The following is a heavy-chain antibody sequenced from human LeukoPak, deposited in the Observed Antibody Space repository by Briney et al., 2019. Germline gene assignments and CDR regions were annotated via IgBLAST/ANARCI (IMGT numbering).Heavy chain of an antibody. D-gene: IGHD1-26*01. J-gene: IGHJ4*02. Sequence: KPGGSLRLSCAASGFTFSSYSMNWVRQAPGKGLEWVSSISSSSSYIYYADSVKGRFTISRDNAKNSLYLQMNSLRAEDTAVYYCAREGLRWRVGATERPFDYWGQGTLVTVSS. V-gene: IGHV3-21*01. CDR1: GFTFSSYS. CDR2: ISSSSSYI. CDR3: AREGLRWRVGATERPFDY.